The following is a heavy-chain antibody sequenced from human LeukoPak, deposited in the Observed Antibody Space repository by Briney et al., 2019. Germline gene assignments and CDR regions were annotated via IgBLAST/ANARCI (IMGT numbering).Heavy chain of an antibody. J-gene: IGHJ3*02. CDR3: AKGGLLLWFGEPPSAAFDI. CDR2: ISGSGGYI. D-gene: IGHD3-10*01. V-gene: IGHV3-23*01. Sequence: GGSLRLSCAASGFTFSSYAMSWVRQAPGKGLERVSAISGSGGYIYYADSVKGRFTISRDNSKNTLYLQMNSLRAEDTAVYYCAKGGLLLWFGEPPSAAFDIWGQGTMVTVSS. CDR1: GFTFSSYA.